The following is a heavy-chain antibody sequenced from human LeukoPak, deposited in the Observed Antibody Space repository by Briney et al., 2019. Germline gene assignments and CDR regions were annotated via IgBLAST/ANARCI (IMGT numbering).Heavy chain of an antibody. CDR3: ARESGGAEYFRH. Sequence: PSETLSLTCTVSGGSISSYYWSWLRQPPGKGLEWIGYIYSSGSTNYNPSLKSRVTISVDTSKNQFSLKLSSVTAADTAVYYCARESGGAEYFRHWGQGTLVTVSS. D-gene: IGHD2-15*01. J-gene: IGHJ1*01. CDR2: IYSSGST. V-gene: IGHV4-59*01. CDR1: GGSISSYY.